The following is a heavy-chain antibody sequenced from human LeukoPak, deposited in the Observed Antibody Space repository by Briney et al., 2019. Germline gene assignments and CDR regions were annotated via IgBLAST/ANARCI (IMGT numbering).Heavy chain of an antibody. CDR3: ARAPHDYGAFDY. Sequence: GGSLRLSCAASGFTFSSYAMHWVRQAPGKGLEWVAVISYDGSNKYYADSVKGRFTISRDNSKNTQYLQMNSLRAEDTAVYYCARAPHDYGAFDYWGQGTLVTVSS. D-gene: IGHD4-17*01. J-gene: IGHJ4*02. CDR2: ISYDGSNK. V-gene: IGHV3-30*14. CDR1: GFTFSSYA.